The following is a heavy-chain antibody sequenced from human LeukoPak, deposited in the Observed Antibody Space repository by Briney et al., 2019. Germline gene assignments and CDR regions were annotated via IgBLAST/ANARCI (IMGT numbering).Heavy chain of an antibody. Sequence: PSETLSLTCTVSGGSVSSSSYYWGWIRQSPGKGLEWLGSIYYSGSTYYNPSLKSRVTISVDTSKNQFSLKLSSVTAADTAVYYCARLYGSGSYFDYWGQGTLVTVSS. J-gene: IGHJ4*02. CDR1: GGSVSSSSYY. CDR2: IYYSGST. D-gene: IGHD3-10*01. CDR3: ARLYGSGSYFDY. V-gene: IGHV4-39*01.